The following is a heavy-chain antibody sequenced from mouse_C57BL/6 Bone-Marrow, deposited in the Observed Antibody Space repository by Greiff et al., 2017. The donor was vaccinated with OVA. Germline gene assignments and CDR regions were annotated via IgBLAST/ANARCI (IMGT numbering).Heavy chain of an antibody. D-gene: IGHD2-4*01. CDR2: IDPCGSYT. CDR1: GYTFTSYW. V-gene: IGHV1-69*01. Sequence: VQLQQPGAELVMPGASVKLSCKASGYTFTSYWMHWVKQRPGQGLEWIGEIDPCGSYTNYNEKFKGKSTLTVDKSSSTAYMQLSSLTSEDSAVYYCARYDYCWWFDDWGTGTTVTVSS. J-gene: IGHJ1*03. CDR3: ARYDYCWWFDD.